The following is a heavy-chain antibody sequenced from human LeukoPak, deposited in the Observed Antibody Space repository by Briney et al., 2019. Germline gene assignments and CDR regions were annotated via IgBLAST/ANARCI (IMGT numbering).Heavy chain of an antibody. J-gene: IGHJ4*02. CDR2: INPNSGGT. CDR3: ARVGWLADSGVDY. D-gene: IGHD6-19*01. V-gene: IGHV1-2*02. CDR1: GYTFTCYY. Sequence: ASVKVSCKASGYTFTCYYMHWVRQAPGQGLEWMGWINPNSGGTNYAQKFQGRVTMTRDTSISTAYMELSRLRSDDTAVYYCARVGWLADSGVDYWGQGTLVTVSS.